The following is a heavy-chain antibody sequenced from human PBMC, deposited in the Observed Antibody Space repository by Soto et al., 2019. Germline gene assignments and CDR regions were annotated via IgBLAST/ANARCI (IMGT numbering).Heavy chain of an antibody. J-gene: IGHJ4*02. CDR2: IYHSGST. CDR1: AYSISSGYY. V-gene: IGHV4-38-2*02. D-gene: IGHD6-13*01. CDR3: ARLRAAADFDY. Sequence: SETLSLTCTVSAYSISSGYYWGWIRQPPGKGLEWIGSIYHSGSTYYNPSLKSRVTISVDTSKNQFSLKLSSVTAADTAVYYCARLRAAADFDYWGQGTLVTVSS.